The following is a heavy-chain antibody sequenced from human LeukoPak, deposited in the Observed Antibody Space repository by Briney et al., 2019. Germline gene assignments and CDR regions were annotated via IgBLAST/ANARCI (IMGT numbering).Heavy chain of an antibody. CDR2: IIPIFGTA. V-gene: IGHV1-69*06. Sequence: GASVKVSCKASGGTFSSYAISWVRQAPGQGLEWMGGIIPIFGTANYAQKFQGRVTTTADKSTSTAYMELSSLRSEDTAVYYCARRGFYGKFWYFDYWGQGTLVTVSS. CDR1: GGTFSSYA. D-gene: IGHD2/OR15-2a*01. J-gene: IGHJ4*02. CDR3: ARRGFYGKFWYFDY.